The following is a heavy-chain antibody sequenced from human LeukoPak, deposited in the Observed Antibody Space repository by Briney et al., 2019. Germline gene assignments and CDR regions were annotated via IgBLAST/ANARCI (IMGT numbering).Heavy chain of an antibody. D-gene: IGHD1-14*01. CDR2: IKQDGSEK. CDR1: GFTFSNYG. V-gene: IGHV3-7*01. Sequence: GGSLRLSCETSGFTFSNYGMHWVRQAPGKGLEWVANIKQDGSEKYYVDSVKGRFTISRDNAKNSLYLQMNSLRAEDTAVYYCARGLYRGYYFDYWGQGTLVTVSS. J-gene: IGHJ4*02. CDR3: ARGLYRGYYFDY.